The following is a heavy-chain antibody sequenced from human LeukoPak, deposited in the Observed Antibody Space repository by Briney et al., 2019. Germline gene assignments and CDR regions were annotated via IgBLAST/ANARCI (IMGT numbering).Heavy chain of an antibody. CDR2: ISSSGSTI. J-gene: IGHJ6*04. Sequence: PGGSLRLSCAPSEFTFSTYAMNGVRQAPGKGLEWISYISSSGSTIYSADSVKGRFTISRDNAKNSLYLQMNSLRAEDTAVYYCAELGITMIGGVWGKGTTVTISS. D-gene: IGHD3-10*02. CDR3: AELGITMIGGV. V-gene: IGHV3-48*03. CDR1: EFTFSTYA.